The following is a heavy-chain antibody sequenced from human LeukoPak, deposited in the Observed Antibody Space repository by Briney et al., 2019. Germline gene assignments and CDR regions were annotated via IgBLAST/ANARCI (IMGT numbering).Heavy chain of an antibody. V-gene: IGHV4-39*07. Sequence: PSETLSLTCTVSGGSISSSSYYWGWIRQPPGKGLEWIGSIYYSGSTYYNPSLKSRVTISVDTSKNQFSLKLSSVTAADTAVYYCARNRRGYSYGPSDYWGQGTLFTVSS. D-gene: IGHD5-18*01. J-gene: IGHJ4*02. CDR1: GGSISSSSYY. CDR2: IYYSGST. CDR3: ARNRRGYSYGPSDY.